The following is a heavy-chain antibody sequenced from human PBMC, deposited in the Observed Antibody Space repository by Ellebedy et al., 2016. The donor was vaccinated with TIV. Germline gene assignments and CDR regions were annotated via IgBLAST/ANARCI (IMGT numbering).Heavy chain of an antibody. V-gene: IGHV1-18*01. Sequence: ASVKVSCXTSDDSSFESGVTWVRQAPGQGLEWMGGTVNTNFPQKFQGRLRLTTDTFRTTAYMDLTNMTSDDTAVYFWATDKFGAAGTYGFDHWGLGTLVTVSS. CDR2: TVNT. CDR1: DDSSFESG. CDR3: ATDKFGAAGTYGFDH. D-gene: IGHD3-10*01. J-gene: IGHJ5*02.